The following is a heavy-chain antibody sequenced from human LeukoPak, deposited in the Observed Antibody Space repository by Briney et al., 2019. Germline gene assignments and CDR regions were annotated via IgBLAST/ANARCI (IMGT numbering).Heavy chain of an antibody. CDR2: IYSGGST. J-gene: IGHJ4*02. CDR3: ARDLAVAGTDLEY. D-gene: IGHD6-19*01. Sequence: GGSLRLSCAASGFTVSSNYVSWVRQAPGKGLEWVSVIYSGGSTYYADSVKGRFTISRDNSKNTLYLQMNSLRAEDTAVYYCARDLAVAGTDLEYWGQGTLVTVSS. CDR1: GFTVSSNY. V-gene: IGHV3-53*01.